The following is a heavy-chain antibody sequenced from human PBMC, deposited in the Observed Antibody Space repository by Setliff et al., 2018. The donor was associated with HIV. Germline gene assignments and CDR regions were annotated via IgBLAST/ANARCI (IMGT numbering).Heavy chain of an antibody. CDR2: IYPGDSDT. D-gene: IGHD1-1*01. CDR3: VRRTWSDVRMDP. V-gene: IGHV5-51*01. CDR1: GYSFTSYW. Sequence: GESLKISCKGSGYSFTSYWIGWVRQMPGKGLEWMGIIYPGDSDTRYSPSFQGQVTISVDTSITTVYLQWSSLKASDSAMYYCVRRTWSDVRMDPWGQGTLVTVSS. J-gene: IGHJ5*02.